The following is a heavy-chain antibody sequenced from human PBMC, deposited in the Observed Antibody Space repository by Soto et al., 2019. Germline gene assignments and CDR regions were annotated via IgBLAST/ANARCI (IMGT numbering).Heavy chain of an antibody. CDR3: ARDRIVVVPAAIDFRYGMDV. J-gene: IGHJ6*02. V-gene: IGHV3-30-3*01. CDR1: GFTFSSYA. CDR2: ISYDGSNK. D-gene: IGHD2-2*01. Sequence: GGSLRLSCAASGFTFSSYAMHWVRQAPGKGLEWVAVISYDGSNKYYADSVKGRFTISRDNSKNTLYLQMNSLRAEDTAVYYCARDRIVVVPAAIDFRYGMDVWGQGTTVTVSS.